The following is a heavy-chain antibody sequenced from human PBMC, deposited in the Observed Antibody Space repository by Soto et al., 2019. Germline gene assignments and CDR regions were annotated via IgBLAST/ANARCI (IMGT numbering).Heavy chain of an antibody. CDR3: ARGPTTVTTPHYYYGMDV. CDR2: IIPIFGTA. CDR1: GGTFSSYA. J-gene: IGHJ6*02. V-gene: IGHV1-69*13. D-gene: IGHD4-17*01. Sequence: SVKVSCKASGGTFSSYAISWVRQAPGQGLEWMGGIIPIFGTANYAQKFQGRVTITADESTSTAYMELSSLRSEDTAVYYCARGPTTVTTPHYYYGMDVWGQGTTVTVSS.